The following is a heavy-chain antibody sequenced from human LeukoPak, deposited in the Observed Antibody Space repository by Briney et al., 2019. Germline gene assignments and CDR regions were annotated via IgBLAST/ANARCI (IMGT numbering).Heavy chain of an antibody. CDR2: IYYSGST. J-gene: IGHJ4*02. V-gene: IGHV4-31*03. Sequence: SGTLSLTCTVSGGSISSGGYYWSWIRQHPGKGLEWIGYIYYSGSTYYNPSLKSRVTISVGTSKNQFSLKLSSVTAADTAVYYCARYTPDGSFDYWGQGTLVTVSS. D-gene: IGHD2-2*02. CDR3: ARYTPDGSFDY. CDR1: GGSISSGGYY.